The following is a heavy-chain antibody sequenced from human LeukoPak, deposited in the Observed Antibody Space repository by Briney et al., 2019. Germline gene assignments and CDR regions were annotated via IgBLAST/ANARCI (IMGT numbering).Heavy chain of an antibody. CDR3: ARTMTTLTTHGELDF. J-gene: IGHJ4*02. CDR2: IIPSFDVG. D-gene: IGHD4-17*01. CDR1: GDTFNSYA. Sequence: GVSVKVSCKASGDTFNSYAISWVRQAPGQGLEWMGRIIPSFDVGNYAQRFQGRVTITADKSTNTSYMELRNLSSDDTAVYYCARTMTTLTTHGELDFWGQGTLVTVSS. V-gene: IGHV1-69*04.